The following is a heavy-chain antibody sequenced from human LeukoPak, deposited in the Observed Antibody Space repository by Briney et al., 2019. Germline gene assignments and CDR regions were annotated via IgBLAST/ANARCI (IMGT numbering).Heavy chain of an antibody. CDR1: GFTFSSYS. CDR2: MSSSSGLI. Sequence: GGSLRLSCAASGFTFSSYSMNWVRQAPGKGLEWVSSMSSSSGLIYYGDSVKGRFTVSRDNAKRSLYLQMNSLRADDTAVYYCAREFDGSAWGAGYWGQGTLVTVSS. V-gene: IGHV3-21*01. J-gene: IGHJ4*02. D-gene: IGHD7-27*01. CDR3: AREFDGSAWGAGY.